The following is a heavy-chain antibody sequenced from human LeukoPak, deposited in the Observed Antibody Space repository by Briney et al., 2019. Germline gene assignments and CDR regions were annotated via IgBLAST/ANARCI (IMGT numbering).Heavy chain of an antibody. D-gene: IGHD1-26*01. CDR3: ARDHGGSSLGWFDP. CDR2: INHSGST. Sequence: PSETLSLTCAVYGGSFSGYYWSWIRQPPGKGLEWIGEINHSGSTNYNPSLKSRVTISVDTSKNQFSLKLSSVTAADTAVYYCARDHGGSSLGWFDPWAREPWSPSPQ. CDR1: GGSFSGYY. J-gene: IGHJ5*02. V-gene: IGHV4-34*01.